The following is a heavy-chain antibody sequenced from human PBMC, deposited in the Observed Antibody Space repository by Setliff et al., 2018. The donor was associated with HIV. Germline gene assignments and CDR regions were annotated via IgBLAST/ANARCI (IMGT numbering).Heavy chain of an antibody. CDR3: ARRRGPMVRGVAPAPSFFFDY. Sequence: KPSETLSLTCAVYGAPLNGFFWSWVRQRPERGLEWIGEVNHSGTTNYNPSLKSRVTISVDTSKNQFSLRVKSVTAGDTGLYFCARRRGPMVRGVAPAPSFFFDYWGQGTPVTVSS. J-gene: IGHJ4*02. D-gene: IGHD3-10*01. CDR1: GAPLNGFF. CDR2: VNHSGTT. V-gene: IGHV4-34*01.